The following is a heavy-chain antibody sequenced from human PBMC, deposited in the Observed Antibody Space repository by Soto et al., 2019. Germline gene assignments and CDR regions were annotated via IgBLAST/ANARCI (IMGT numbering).Heavy chain of an antibody. CDR2: IKSKTDGGTT. D-gene: IGHD3-16*02. J-gene: IGHJ1*01. V-gene: IGHV3-15*07. CDR3: LGDYVWGSYRSGYFQH. CDR1: GFTFSNAW. Sequence: EVQLVESGGGLVKPGGSLRLSCAASGFTFSNAWMNWVRQAPGKGLEWVGRIKSKTDGGTTDYAAPVKGRFTISRDDSKNTLNLQMNSVKTEDTAVYYCLGDYVWGSYRSGYFQHWGQGTLVTVSS.